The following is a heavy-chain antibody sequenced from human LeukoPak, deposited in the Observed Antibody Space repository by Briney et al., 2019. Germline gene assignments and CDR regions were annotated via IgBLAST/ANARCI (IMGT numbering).Heavy chain of an antibody. D-gene: IGHD3-9*01. CDR2: ITSGGDYI. CDR3: ARGHYDVLAASYKWTPDY. CDR1: GFSFSNSY. Sequence: GGSLRLSCGTSGFSFSNSYMSWVRQGPGQGLEWVSSITSGGDYIYYADSVKGRFTTSRDNAKNSLSLQLNSLRVEDTAVYYCARGHYDVLAASYKWTPDYWGQGTLVTVSS. J-gene: IGHJ4*02. V-gene: IGHV3-21*01.